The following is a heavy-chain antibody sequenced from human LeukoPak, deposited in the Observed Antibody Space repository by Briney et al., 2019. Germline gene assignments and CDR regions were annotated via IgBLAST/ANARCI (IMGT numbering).Heavy chain of an antibody. Sequence: GASVKVSCKASGYIFTGYYMHWVRQAPGQGLEWMGWINPNSGGTNYAQKFQGRVTMTRDTSISTAYMELSRLRSDDSAVYYCARDLHGSGSYCDYWGQGTLVTVSS. CDR1: GYIFTGYY. CDR2: INPNSGGT. V-gene: IGHV1-2*02. CDR3: ARDLHGSGSYCDY. J-gene: IGHJ4*02. D-gene: IGHD3-10*01.